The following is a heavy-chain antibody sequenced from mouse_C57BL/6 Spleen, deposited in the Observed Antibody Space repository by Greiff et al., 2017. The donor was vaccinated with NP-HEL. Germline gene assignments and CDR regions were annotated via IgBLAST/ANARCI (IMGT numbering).Heavy chain of an antibody. CDR1: GYAFSSYW. Sequence: QVQLQQSGAELVKPGASVKISCKASGYAFSSYWMNWVKQRPGKGLEWIGQIYPGDGDTNYNGKFKGKATLTADKSSSTAYMQLSSLTSEDSAVYFCAREESYYSNPRAMDYWGQGTSVTVSS. D-gene: IGHD2-5*01. J-gene: IGHJ4*01. CDR3: AREESYYSNPRAMDY. CDR2: IYPGDGDT. V-gene: IGHV1-80*01.